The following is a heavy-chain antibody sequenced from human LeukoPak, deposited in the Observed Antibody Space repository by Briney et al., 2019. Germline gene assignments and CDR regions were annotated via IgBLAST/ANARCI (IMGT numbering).Heavy chain of an antibody. D-gene: IGHD6-19*01. V-gene: IGHV3-21*01. CDR2: ISSSSSYI. J-gene: IGHJ4*02. Sequence: GGSLRLSCAASGFTFSSYSMNWVRQAPGKGLEWVSSISSSSSYIYYADSVKGRFTISRDNSKNTLYLQMNSLRAEDTAVYYCAKDTRSSGLDLPDYWGQGTLVTVSS. CDR3: AKDTRSSGLDLPDY. CDR1: GFTFSSYS.